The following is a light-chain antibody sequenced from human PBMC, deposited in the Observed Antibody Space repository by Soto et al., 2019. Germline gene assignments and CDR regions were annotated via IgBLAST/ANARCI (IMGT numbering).Light chain of an antibody. V-gene: IGKV1-5*03. CDR2: KAS. CDR3: QQYNTYST. Sequence: DIQMTQSPSTLSASVGDRITITCRASQDINKWLAWYQQKPGKAPNLLISKASNLESGVPSRFSGSGSGTEYTLTISSLQPDDFATYYCQQYNTYSTFGQGTRLEIK. J-gene: IGKJ5*01. CDR1: QDINKW.